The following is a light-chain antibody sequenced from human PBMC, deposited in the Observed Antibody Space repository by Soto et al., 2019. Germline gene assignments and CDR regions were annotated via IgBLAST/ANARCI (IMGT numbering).Light chain of an antibody. J-gene: IGKJ1*01. Sequence: DIQMTQSPSSLSASVGDRVTITCRASQSISNYLKWYQQKPGKAPNLLIYAASTLQSGVPSRFSGSGSETDFTLTISSLQAEDFATYYCQQCYSSPWTFGQGTKVDIK. CDR1: QSISNY. CDR2: AAS. V-gene: IGKV1-39*01. CDR3: QQCYSSPWT.